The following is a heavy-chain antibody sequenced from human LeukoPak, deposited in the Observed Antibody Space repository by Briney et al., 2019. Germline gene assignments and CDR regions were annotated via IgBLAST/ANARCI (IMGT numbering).Heavy chain of an antibody. CDR2: INPKSGGT. CDR3: VRGGYNYGVDY. CDR1: GYTFTGYY. V-gene: IGHV1-2*02. J-gene: IGHJ4*02. Sequence: ASVKVSCKASGYTFTGYYMHWVRQAPGQGLERMGWINPKSGGTNYAQRFQGRVTMTRDTSISSAYMELSRLRSDDAAVYYCVRGGYNYGVDYWGQGTLVTASS. D-gene: IGHD5-18*01.